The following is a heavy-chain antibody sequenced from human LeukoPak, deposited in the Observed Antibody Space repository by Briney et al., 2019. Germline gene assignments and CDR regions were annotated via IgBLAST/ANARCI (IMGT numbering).Heavy chain of an antibody. CDR1: GYTFTSYG. Sequence: GASVKVSCKASGYTFTSYGISWVRQAPGQGLEWMGWISAYNGNTNYAQKLQGRVTMTTDTSTSTAYMELRSLRSDDTAVYCCARVGSVITTIFLAFDIWGQGTMVTVSS. CDR2: ISAYNGNT. V-gene: IGHV1-18*01. CDR3: ARVGSVITTIFLAFDI. J-gene: IGHJ3*02. D-gene: IGHD3-22*01.